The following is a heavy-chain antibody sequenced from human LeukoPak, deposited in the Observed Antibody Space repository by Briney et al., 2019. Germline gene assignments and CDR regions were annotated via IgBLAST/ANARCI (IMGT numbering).Heavy chain of an antibody. CDR1: GFTFSSYG. J-gene: IGHJ6*03. CDR2: IWYDGSNK. Sequence: PGGSLRLSCAASGFTFSSYGMHWVRQAPGKGLEWVAVIWYDGSNKYYADSVKGRFTISRDNSKNTLYLQMNSLRAEDTAVYYCAKGVREYYYYMDVWGKGTTVTVSS. V-gene: IGHV3-30*02. D-gene: IGHD3-10*01. CDR3: AKGVREYYYYMDV.